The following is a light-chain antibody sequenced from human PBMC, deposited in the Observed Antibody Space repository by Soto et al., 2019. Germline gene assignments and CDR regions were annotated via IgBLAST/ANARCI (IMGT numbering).Light chain of an antibody. CDR3: QVWDSSSDHVV. V-gene: IGLV3-21*04. J-gene: IGLJ2*01. CDR1: NIGSKS. Sequence: GGNNIGSKSVHWYQQKPGQAPVLVIYYDSDRPSGIPERFSGSNSGNTATLTISRVEAGDEADDYCQVWDSSSDHVVFGGGTKLTVL. CDR2: YDS.